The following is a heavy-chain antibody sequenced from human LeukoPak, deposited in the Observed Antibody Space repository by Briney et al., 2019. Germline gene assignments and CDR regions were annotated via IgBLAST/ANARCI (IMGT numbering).Heavy chain of an antibody. V-gene: IGHV3-23*01. CDR2: ISGSGGST. CDR1: GFTFSSYA. CDR3: AKDSLIAVAGTLDY. Sequence: GGSLRLSCAASGFTFSSYAMSWVRQAPGKGLEWVSAISGSGGSTYHADSVKGRFTISRDSSKNTLYLQMNSLRAEDTAVYYCAKDSLIAVAGTLDYWGQGTLVTVSS. D-gene: IGHD6-19*01. J-gene: IGHJ4*02.